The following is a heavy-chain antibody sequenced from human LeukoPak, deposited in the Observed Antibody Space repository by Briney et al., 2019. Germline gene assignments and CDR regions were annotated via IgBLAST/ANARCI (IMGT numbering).Heavy chain of an antibody. Sequence: GGSLRLSCAASGFTFSSYGMHWVRQAPGKGLEWVAVISYDGSNKYYADSEKGRFTISRDNSKNTLYLQMNSLRAEDTAVYYCAKDGNYDFWSGYSLYYFDYWGQGTLVTVSS. D-gene: IGHD3-3*01. CDR2: ISYDGSNK. CDR1: GFTFSSYG. J-gene: IGHJ4*02. CDR3: AKDGNYDFWSGYSLYYFDY. V-gene: IGHV3-30*18.